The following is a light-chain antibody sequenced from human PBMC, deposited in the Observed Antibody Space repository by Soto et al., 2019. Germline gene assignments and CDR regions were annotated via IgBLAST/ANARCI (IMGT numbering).Light chain of an antibody. J-gene: IGKJ2*01. CDR1: QSISSW. Sequence: DIQMTQSPSTLSASVGDRVTITCRASQSISSWLAWYQQKPGKAPKLLIYDASSLESGVPSRFSGSGSGTEFTLTISSLQPDDFATYYCQQYNGYSQDTFGQGTKLEIK. V-gene: IGKV1-5*01. CDR3: QQYNGYSQDT. CDR2: DAS.